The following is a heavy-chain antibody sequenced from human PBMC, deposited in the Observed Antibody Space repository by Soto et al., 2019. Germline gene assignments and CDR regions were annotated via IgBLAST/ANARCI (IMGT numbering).Heavy chain of an antibody. V-gene: IGHV1-69*01. Sequence: QVQLVQSGAEVKKPGSSVKVSCRASGGHFDRFALSWLRQAHGQGLEWMGGIIPFLSATTYAHKFQGRVTITADESANTLYLELRSLTSDDTAVYYCARGEDDYGDFGSMDVWGQGTSVTVPS. CDR1: GGHFDRFA. D-gene: IGHD4-17*01. CDR3: ARGEDDYGDFGSMDV. CDR2: IIPFLSAT. J-gene: IGHJ6*02.